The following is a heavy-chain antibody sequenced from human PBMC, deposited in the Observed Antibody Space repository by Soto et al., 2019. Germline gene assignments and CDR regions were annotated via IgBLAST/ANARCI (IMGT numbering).Heavy chain of an antibody. Sequence: SETLSLTCTVSGGSVSSGSYYWSWIRQPPGKGLEWIGYIYYSGSTNYNPSLKSRVTISVDTSKNQFSLKLSSVTAADTAVYYCARRRGSMTTVTNWFDPWGQETLVTVSS. D-gene: IGHD4-17*01. CDR1: GGSVSSGSYY. V-gene: IGHV4-61*01. CDR2: IYYSGST. J-gene: IGHJ5*02. CDR3: ARRRGSMTTVTNWFDP.